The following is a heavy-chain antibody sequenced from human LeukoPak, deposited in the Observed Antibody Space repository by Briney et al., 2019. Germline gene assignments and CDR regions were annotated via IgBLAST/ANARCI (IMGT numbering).Heavy chain of an antibody. CDR3: ARDQYSSTWRDIYY. CDR2: ISSSGGTI. J-gene: IGHJ4*02. V-gene: IGHV3-48*03. D-gene: IGHD6-13*01. CDR1: GFTFSSFE. Sequence: GGSLRLSCAASGFTFSSFEMNWVRQAPGKGLEWVSYISSSGGTIYYADSVKGRFTISRDNAKNSLYLQMNSLRAEDTAVYYCARDQYSSTWRDIYYWGQGTLVTVSS.